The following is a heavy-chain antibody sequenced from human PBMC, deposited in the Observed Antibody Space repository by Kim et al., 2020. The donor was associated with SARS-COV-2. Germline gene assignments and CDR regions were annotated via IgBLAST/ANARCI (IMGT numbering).Heavy chain of an antibody. J-gene: IGHJ5*02. D-gene: IGHD3-10*01. CDR3: ARDSEYYYGSGRWFDP. CDR1: GYTFTSYG. Sequence: ASVKVSCKASGYTFTSYGISWVRQAPGQGLEWMGWISAYNGNTNYAQKLQGRVTMTTDTSTSTAYMELRSLRSDDTAVYYCARDSEYYYGSGRWFDPWGQGTLVTVSS. CDR2: ISAYNGNT. V-gene: IGHV1-18*01.